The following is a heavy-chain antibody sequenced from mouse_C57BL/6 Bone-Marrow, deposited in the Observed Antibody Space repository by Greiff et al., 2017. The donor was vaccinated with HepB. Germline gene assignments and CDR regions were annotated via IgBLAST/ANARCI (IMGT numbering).Heavy chain of an antibody. D-gene: IGHD1-1*01. CDR3: TTDYYGSSYHWYFDV. CDR2: IDPENGDT. Sequence: VQLKQSGAELVRPGASVKLSCTASGFNIKDDYMHWVKQRPEQGLEWIGWIDPENGDTEYASKFQGKATITADTSSKTAYLQLSSLTSEDTAVYYCTTDYYGSSYHWYFDVWGTGTTVTVSS. J-gene: IGHJ1*03. V-gene: IGHV14-4*01. CDR1: GFNIKDDY.